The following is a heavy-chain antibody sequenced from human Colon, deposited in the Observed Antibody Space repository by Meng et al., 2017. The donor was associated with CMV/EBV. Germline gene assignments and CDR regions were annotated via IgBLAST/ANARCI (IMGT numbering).Heavy chain of an antibody. CDR3: VRESQSGSYIYLQH. D-gene: IGHD1-26*01. Sequence: QVQLGPSGAEVNKPGASVKVSCKASGYTFTNYGISWVRQAPGQGLEWMGWISAYTGDTYYAQKFQGRVTMTTDTSTSTAYMELRSLRSDDTAVYYCVRESQSGSYIYLQHWGQGTLVTVSS. J-gene: IGHJ1*01. CDR1: GYTFTNYG. V-gene: IGHV1-18*01. CDR2: ISAYTGDT.